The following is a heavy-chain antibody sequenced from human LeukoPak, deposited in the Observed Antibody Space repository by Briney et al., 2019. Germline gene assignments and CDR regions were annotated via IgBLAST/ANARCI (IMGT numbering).Heavy chain of an antibody. J-gene: IGHJ6*02. Sequence: SETLSLTCTVSGGSISSSRYYWGWIRQPPGKGLEWIGSIHYSGSTYYNPSLKSRVTISVDTSKNQFSLKLSSVTAADTAVYYCARDHPYSSGWYYYYYGMDVWGQGTTVTVSS. CDR2: IHYSGST. CDR1: GGSISSSRYY. CDR3: ARDHPYSSGWYYYYYGMDV. V-gene: IGHV4-39*07. D-gene: IGHD6-19*01.